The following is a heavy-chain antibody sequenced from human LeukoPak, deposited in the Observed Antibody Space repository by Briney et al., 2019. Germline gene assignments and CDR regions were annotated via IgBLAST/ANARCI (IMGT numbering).Heavy chain of an antibody. D-gene: IGHD4-23*01. Sequence: SETLFLTCNVSSGSISSNIYYWGLLRPPPGEGLEGVGSIFYSGSAYYSPSLKSRLAIPLDTSKNQFSLKLSSVTAADTAVYYCARIGHGANSHLKWYFDLWGRGTLVTVSS. CDR2: IFYSGSA. CDR3: ARIGHGANSHLKWYFDL. J-gene: IGHJ2*01. CDR1: SGSISSNIYY. V-gene: IGHV4-39*01.